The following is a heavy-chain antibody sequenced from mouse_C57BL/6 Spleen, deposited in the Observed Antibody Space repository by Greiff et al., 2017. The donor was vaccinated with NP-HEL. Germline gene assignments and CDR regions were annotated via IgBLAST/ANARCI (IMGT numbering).Heavy chain of an antibody. CDR3: ERHEVPYYYGSSPFDY. Sequence: VKLQESGAELVKPGASVKLSCKASGYTFTEYTIHWVKQRSGQGLEWIGWFYPGSGSIKYNEKFKDKATLTADKSSSTVYMELSRLTSEDSAVYFCERHEVPYYYGSSPFDYWGQGTTLTVSS. CDR1: GYTFTEYT. J-gene: IGHJ2*01. D-gene: IGHD1-1*01. CDR2: FYPGSGSI. V-gene: IGHV1-62-2*01.